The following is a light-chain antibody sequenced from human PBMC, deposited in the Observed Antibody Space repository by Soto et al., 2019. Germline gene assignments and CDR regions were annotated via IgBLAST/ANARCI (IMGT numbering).Light chain of an antibody. CDR3: LQHYSWPWT. V-gene: IGKV3-15*01. CDR1: QSVSSN. J-gene: IGKJ1*01. Sequence: EIVMTHSPATLSVSPGERATLSCRASQSVSSNLAWYQQKPGQAPRLVLLRIFTRAIGVPARFSGSGSETEFTLTISGLQSEDSGVYYCLQHYSWPWTFGQGTKVDIK. CDR2: RIF.